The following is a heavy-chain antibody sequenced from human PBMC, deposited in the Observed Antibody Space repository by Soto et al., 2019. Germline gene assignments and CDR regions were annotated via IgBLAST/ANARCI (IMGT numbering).Heavy chain of an antibody. V-gene: IGHV3-13*04. CDR1: GFTFSKFD. Sequence: GGSLRLSCEASGFTFSKFDMHWVRQPTGKGLEWVSTIGISGDTYYAVSVKGRFTISRDNAKNSLSLQMNSLRAGDTALYFCARGQEVGAHFFDSWGQGTQVTVSS. D-gene: IGHD2-15*01. CDR3: ARGQEVGAHFFDS. CDR2: IGISGDT. J-gene: IGHJ4*02.